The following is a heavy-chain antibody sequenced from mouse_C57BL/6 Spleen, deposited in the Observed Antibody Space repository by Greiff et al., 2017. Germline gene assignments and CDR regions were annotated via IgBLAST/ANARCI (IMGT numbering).Heavy chain of an antibody. CDR3: ARSIVTTVAYYYAMDY. D-gene: IGHD1-1*01. J-gene: IGHJ4*01. V-gene: IGHV1-18*01. CDR2: INPNNGGT. Sequence: EVMLVESGPELVKPGASVKIPCKASGYTFTDYNMDWVKQSHGKSLEWIGDINPNNGGTIYNQKFKGKATLTVDKSSSTAYMELRSLTSEDTAVYYCARSIVTTVAYYYAMDYWGQGTSVTVSS. CDR1: GYTFTDYN.